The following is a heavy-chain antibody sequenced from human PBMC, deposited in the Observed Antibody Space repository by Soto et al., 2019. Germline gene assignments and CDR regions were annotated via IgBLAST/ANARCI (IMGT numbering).Heavy chain of an antibody. Sequence: GSLRLSCAASAFTCSNYAMNWVRQAPGKGLEWVSYISSSSRTIYYADSVKGRFTIARDNAKSSLYLQMNSLRAEDRDVYSCARDRPPCIVVVPAAMRRGGYYYYGMDVWGKGTTVTVSS. D-gene: IGHD2-2*01. J-gene: IGHJ6*04. CDR3: ARDRPPCIVVVPAAMRRGGYYYYGMDV. V-gene: IGHV3-48*01. CDR2: ISSSSRTI. CDR1: AFTCSNYA.